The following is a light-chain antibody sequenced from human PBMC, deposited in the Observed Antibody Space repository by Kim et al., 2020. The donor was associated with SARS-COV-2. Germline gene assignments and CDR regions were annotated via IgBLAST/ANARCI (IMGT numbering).Light chain of an antibody. J-gene: IGKJ1*01. CDR3: QQYHNFPWT. CDR2: AAS. Sequence: ASVGDVVTITCRASQDISNHLAWFQQNPGTAPKSLIYAASSLQTAVPSKFSGSGSGTHFSLTISSLQPEDFATYYCQQYHNFPWTFGQGTKVDIK. CDR1: QDISNH. V-gene: IGKV1-16*02.